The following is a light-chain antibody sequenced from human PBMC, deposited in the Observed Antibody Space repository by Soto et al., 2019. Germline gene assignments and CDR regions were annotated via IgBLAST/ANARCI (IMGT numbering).Light chain of an antibody. J-gene: IGLJ1*01. CDR2: DVS. Sequence: QSALSQPRSVSGSPGQSVTISCTGTSSDVGGYNYVSWYQQHPGKAPTLMISDVSKRPSGVPDRFSGSKSGNTASLTISGLQAEDEADYYCSSYAGTYPSYVFGTGTKLTVL. CDR3: SSYAGTYPSYV. V-gene: IGLV2-11*01. CDR1: SSDVGGYNY.